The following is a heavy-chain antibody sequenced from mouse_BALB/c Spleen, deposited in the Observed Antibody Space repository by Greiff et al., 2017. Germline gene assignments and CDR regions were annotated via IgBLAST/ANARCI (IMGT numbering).Heavy chain of an antibody. CDR1: GFSLTSYG. CDR2: IWAGGST. Sequence: QVQLKQSGPGLVAPSQSLSITCTVSGFSLTSYGVHWVRQPPGKGLEWLGVIWAGGSTNYNSALMSRLSISKDNSKSQVFLKMNSLQTDDTARYYCASRSGYDDAMDYWGQGTSVTVSS. D-gene: IGHD2-14*01. V-gene: IGHV2-9*02. CDR3: ASRSGYDDAMDY. J-gene: IGHJ4*01.